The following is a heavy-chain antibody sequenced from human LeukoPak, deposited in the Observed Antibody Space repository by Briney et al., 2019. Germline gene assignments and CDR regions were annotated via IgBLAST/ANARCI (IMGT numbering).Heavy chain of an antibody. CDR3: AKDRGYYDYGDHYFDY. D-gene: IGHD4-17*01. Sequence: GGSLRLSCAASGFTFSSYAMSWVRQAPGKGLEWVSAISGSGGGTYYADSVKGRFTISRDNSKNTLYLQMNSLRAEDTAVYYCAKDRGYYDYGDHYFDYWGQGTLVTVSS. CDR1: GFTFSSYA. V-gene: IGHV3-23*01. J-gene: IGHJ4*02. CDR2: ISGSGGGT.